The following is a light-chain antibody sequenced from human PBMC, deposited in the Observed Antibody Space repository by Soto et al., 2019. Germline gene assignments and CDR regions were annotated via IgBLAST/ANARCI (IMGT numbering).Light chain of an antibody. CDR1: SSDVGRFNF. Sequence: ALAQPASVSGSPGQSITIYCTGTSSDVGRFNFVSWFQQHPGKAPKLLIYDVSNWPSGASDRFSGSKSGNTASLTISGLQAEDEADYYCSSFTTSSTFVFGTGTKVTVL. J-gene: IGLJ1*01. CDR3: SSFTTSSTFV. V-gene: IGLV2-14*01. CDR2: DVS.